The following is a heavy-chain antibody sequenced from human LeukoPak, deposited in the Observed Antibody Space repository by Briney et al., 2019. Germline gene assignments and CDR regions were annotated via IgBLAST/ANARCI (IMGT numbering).Heavy chain of an antibody. Sequence: ASVKVSCKASGYTFTSYDINWVRQATGQGLEWMGWMNPNSGNTGYAQKFHGRVTMTRDTSISTAYMELSSLRSEDTAVYYCAREDKDYYYYYMDVWGKGTTVTISS. V-gene: IGHV1-8*01. CDR2: MNPNSGNT. CDR1: GYTFTSYD. J-gene: IGHJ6*03. CDR3: AREDKDYYYYYMDV.